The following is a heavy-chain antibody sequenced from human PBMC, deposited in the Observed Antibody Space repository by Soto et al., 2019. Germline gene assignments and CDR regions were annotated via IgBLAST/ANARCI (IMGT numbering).Heavy chain of an antibody. D-gene: IGHD3-10*01. CDR1: GDSVTSVSDY. V-gene: IGHV4-61*01. CDR3: ARGVGFGYYYYHMDL. J-gene: IGHJ6*02. CDR2: IYYSDSA. Sequence: SETLSLTCTVSGDSVTSVSDYWSWIRQPPGKGLEWIGYIYYSDSADYNPSLGSRVTISIDTSKNQFSLKLTSVTAADTAVYYCARGVGFGYYYYHMDLWGQGTTVTVSS.